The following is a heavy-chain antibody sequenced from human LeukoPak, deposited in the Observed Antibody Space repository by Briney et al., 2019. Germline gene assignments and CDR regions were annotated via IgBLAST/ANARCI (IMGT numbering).Heavy chain of an antibody. V-gene: IGHV3-48*01. CDR2: ISSSSSTI. CDR1: GFTFSSYS. J-gene: IGHJ4*02. D-gene: IGHD6-19*01. Sequence: GGSLRLSCAASGFTFSSYSMNWVRQAPGKGLEWVSYISSSSSTIYYADSVKGRFTISRDNAKNPLYLQMNSLRAEDTAVYYCARVDSGWYGKYYFDYWGQGTLVTVSS. CDR3: ARVDSGWYGKYYFDY.